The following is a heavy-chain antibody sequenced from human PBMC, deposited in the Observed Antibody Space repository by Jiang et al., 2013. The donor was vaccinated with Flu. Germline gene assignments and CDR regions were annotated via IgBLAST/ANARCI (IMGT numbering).Heavy chain of an antibody. Sequence: KPTQTLTLTCTVSGFSLSNARMGVSWIRQPPGKALEWLAHIFSNDEKSYSTSLKSRLTISKDTSKSQVVLTMTNMDPVDTATYYCARIRKMATITLCDYWGQGTLVTVSS. CDR2: IFSNDEK. V-gene: IGHV2-26*01. D-gene: IGHD5-24*01. CDR3: ARIRKMATITLCDY. J-gene: IGHJ4*02. CDR1: GFSLSNARMG.